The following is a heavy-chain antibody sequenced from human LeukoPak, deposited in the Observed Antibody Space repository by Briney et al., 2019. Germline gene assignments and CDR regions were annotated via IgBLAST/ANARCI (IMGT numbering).Heavy chain of an antibody. CDR3: ARLYGSGYDAFDI. V-gene: IGHV3-21*01. J-gene: IGHJ3*02. CDR1: GFSFSSYA. D-gene: IGHD3-10*01. Sequence: GGSLRLSCAASGFSFSSYAMSWVRQAPGKGLEWVSSITSGGLYTYYTDSVKGRFTISRDNAKSSLYLQMNSLRAEDTAVYYCARLYGSGYDAFDIWGQGTMVTVSS. CDR2: ITSGGLYT.